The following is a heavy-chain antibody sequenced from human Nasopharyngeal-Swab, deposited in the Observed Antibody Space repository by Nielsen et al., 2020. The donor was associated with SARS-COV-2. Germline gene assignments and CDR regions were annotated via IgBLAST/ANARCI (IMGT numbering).Heavy chain of an antibody. J-gene: IGHJ4*02. CDR1: GFTFSSYA. D-gene: IGHD3-9*01. CDR3: AKGTGYDILTGFPHV. V-gene: IGHV3-30-3*01. Sequence: GESLKISCAASGFTFSSYAMHWVRQAPGKGLEWVAVISYDGSNKYYADSVKGRFTISRDNSKNTLYLQMNSLRAEDTALYYCAKGTGYDILTGFPHVWGQGTLVTVSS. CDR2: ISYDGSNK.